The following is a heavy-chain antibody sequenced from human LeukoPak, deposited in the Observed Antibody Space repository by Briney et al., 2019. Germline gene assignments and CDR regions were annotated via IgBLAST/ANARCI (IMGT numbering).Heavy chain of an antibody. J-gene: IGHJ4*02. V-gene: IGHV3-64*01. CDR2: ISSNGGST. CDR3: ARDQGIAVAGIGDY. D-gene: IGHD6-19*01. CDR1: GFTFSGYS. Sequence: GGSLRLSCAASGFTFSGYSMHWVRQAPGKGLEYVAAISSNGGSTYYANSVRGRFTISRDNSKNTLYLQMGSLRPEDMAVYFCARDQGIAVAGIGDYWGQGTLVTVSS.